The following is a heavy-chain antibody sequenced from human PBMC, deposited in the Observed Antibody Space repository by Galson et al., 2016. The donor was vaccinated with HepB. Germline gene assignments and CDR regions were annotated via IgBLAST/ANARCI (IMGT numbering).Heavy chain of an antibody. J-gene: IGHJ4*02. D-gene: IGHD3-10*01. Sequence: LSLTCVVSGGSISAANFYWGWIRQPPGKGLEWIGHIYSSGSTHYNPSLNSRVTISLDTSKNQVSLKLNSVTAADTALYFCARDRVTVIRGVTALDYWGQGILVTVSS. CDR3: ARDRVTVIRGVTALDY. CDR2: IYSSGST. CDR1: GGSISAANFY. V-gene: IGHV4-39*07.